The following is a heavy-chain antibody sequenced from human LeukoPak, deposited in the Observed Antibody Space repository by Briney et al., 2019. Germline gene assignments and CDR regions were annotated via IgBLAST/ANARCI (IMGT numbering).Heavy chain of an antibody. CDR1: GFTFSNSG. CDR3: AKTGYGDYVSIDWFDP. D-gene: IGHD4-17*01. V-gene: IGHV3-30*18. CDR2: MSFDGSYK. Sequence: GGSLRLSCAASGFTFSNSGMNWVRQASGKGLEWVAVMSFDGSYKYYAASVKGRFTISRDNSKNTLYLQMNSLRAEDTAVYYCAKTGYGDYVSIDWFDPWGQGTLVTVSS. J-gene: IGHJ5*02.